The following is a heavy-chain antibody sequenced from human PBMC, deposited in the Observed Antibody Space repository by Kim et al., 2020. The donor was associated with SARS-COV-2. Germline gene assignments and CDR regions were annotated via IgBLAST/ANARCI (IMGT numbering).Heavy chain of an antibody. J-gene: IGHJ3*02. D-gene: IGHD1-26*01. CDR1: GYSFTSYW. CDR3: ARRQTRSPTGRANDAFDI. V-gene: IGHV5-51*01. CDR2: IYPGDSDT. Sequence: GESLKISCKGSGYSFTSYWIGWVRQMPGKGLEWMGIIYPGDSDTRYSPSFQGQVTISADKSISTAYLQWSSLKASDTAMHYCARRQTRSPTGRANDAFDIWGQGTMVTVSS.